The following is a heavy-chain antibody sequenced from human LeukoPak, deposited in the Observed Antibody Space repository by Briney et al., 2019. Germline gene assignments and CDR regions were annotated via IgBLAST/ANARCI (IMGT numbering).Heavy chain of an antibody. CDR3: AKDLRFGDRIDY. CDR2: ISYDGSNK. J-gene: IGHJ4*02. D-gene: IGHD3-10*01. V-gene: IGHV3-30*18. Sequence: GGSLRLSCAASGFTFSSYGVHWVRQAPGKGLEWVAVISYDGSNKYYADSVKGRFTISRDNSKNTLYLQMNSLRAEDTAVYYCAKDLRFGDRIDYWGQGTLVTVSS. CDR1: GFTFSSYG.